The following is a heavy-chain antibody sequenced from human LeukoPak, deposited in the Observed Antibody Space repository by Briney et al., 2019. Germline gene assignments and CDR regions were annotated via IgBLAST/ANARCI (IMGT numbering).Heavy chain of an antibody. CDR3: ASMYYDFWSGYSPYYFDY. V-gene: IGHV4-59*08. CDR1: GGSISNYY. D-gene: IGHD3-3*01. J-gene: IGHJ4*02. CDR2: IYYSGST. Sequence: SETLSLTCTVSGGSISNYYWSWIRQPPGKGLEWIGYIYYSGSTYYNPSLKSRVTISVDTSKHQFSLKLSSVTAADTAVYYCASMYYDFWSGYSPYYFDYWGQGTLVTVSS.